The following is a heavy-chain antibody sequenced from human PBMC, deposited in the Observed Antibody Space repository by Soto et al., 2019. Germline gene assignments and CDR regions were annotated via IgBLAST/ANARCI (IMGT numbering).Heavy chain of an antibody. Sequence: PTETLSLTCTVSCSSISSGAYYWSWIRQPPGKGLEWIGYIFYSGSTYYNPSLKSRVTISVDTSKNQFSLKLTSVTAADTAVYYCARGRFLEWLISGWFDPWGQGTPVTVS. CDR2: IFYSGST. V-gene: IGHV4-30-4*02. J-gene: IGHJ5*02. CDR1: CSSISSGAYY. CDR3: ARGRFLEWLISGWFDP. D-gene: IGHD3-3*01.